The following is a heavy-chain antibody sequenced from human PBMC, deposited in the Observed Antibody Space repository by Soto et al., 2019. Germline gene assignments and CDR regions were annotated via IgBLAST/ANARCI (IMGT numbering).Heavy chain of an antibody. J-gene: IGHJ6*02. CDR1: GYTFTSYG. CDR2: ISAYNGNT. Sequence: ASVKVSCKASGYTFTSYGISWVRQAPGQGLEWMGWISAYNGNTNYAQKLQGRVTMTTDTSTSTAYMELRSLRSDDMAVYYCARDVTIFGVVTDYYYYYGMDVWGQGTTVTVSS. CDR3: ARDVTIFGVVTDYYYYYGMDV. V-gene: IGHV1-18*03. D-gene: IGHD3-3*01.